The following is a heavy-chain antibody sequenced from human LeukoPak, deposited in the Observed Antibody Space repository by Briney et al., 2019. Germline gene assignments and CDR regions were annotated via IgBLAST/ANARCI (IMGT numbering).Heavy chain of an antibody. V-gene: IGHV3-30*18. D-gene: IGHD5-18*01. Sequence: GGSLRLSCAASGFTFSSYGMHWVRQAPGKGLEWVAVISYDGSNKYYAGSVKGRFTISRDNSKNTLYLQMNSLRAEDTAVYYCAKDFGSYCYFVIDYWGQRTPVTVSS. CDR1: GFTFSSYG. J-gene: IGHJ4*02. CDR3: AKDFGSYCYFVIDY. CDR2: ISYDGSNK.